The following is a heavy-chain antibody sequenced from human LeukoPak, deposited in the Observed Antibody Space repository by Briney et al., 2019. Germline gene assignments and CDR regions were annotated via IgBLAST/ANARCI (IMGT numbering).Heavy chain of an antibody. J-gene: IGHJ4*02. V-gene: IGHV3-7*01. CDR3: ARAGGSTVSHSDY. CDR1: GFPFSSRW. D-gene: IGHD4-17*01. Sequence: GGSLRLSCTSSGFPFSSRWMHWVRQVPGKGPEWVANIKYDGREKYYVDSVKGRFTISKDNAKNSLYLQMNSLRAEDTAVYYCARAGGSTVSHSDYWGQGTLVTVSS. CDR2: IKYDGREK.